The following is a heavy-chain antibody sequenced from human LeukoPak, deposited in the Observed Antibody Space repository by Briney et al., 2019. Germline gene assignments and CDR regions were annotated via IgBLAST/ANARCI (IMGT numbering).Heavy chain of an antibody. J-gene: IGHJ4*02. CDR3: ARVYSGYDLPGSLANYYFDY. Sequence: SETLSLTCTVSGGSISSYYWSWIRQPAGKGLEWIGRFYSGGSADYNPSLKSRVSMSVDTSKNQFSLKLSSVTAADTAVYYCARVYSGYDLPGSLANYYFDYWGQGTLVTVSS. V-gene: IGHV4-4*07. D-gene: IGHD5-12*01. CDR2: FYSGGSA. CDR1: GGSISSYY.